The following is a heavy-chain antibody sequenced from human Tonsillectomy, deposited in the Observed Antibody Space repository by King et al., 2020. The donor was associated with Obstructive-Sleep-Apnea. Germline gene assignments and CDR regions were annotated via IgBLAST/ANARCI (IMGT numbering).Heavy chain of an antibody. Sequence: VQLVESGGGLVQPGRSLRLSCAASGFTFDDYAMHWVRQAPGKGLEWVSGISWNSGSIGHADSVKGRFTISRDNAKNSMYLQMNSLRAEDTALYYCAKGGGGEGQFDYWGQGTLVTVSS. CDR3: AKGGGGEGQFDY. V-gene: IGHV3-9*01. J-gene: IGHJ4*02. CDR1: GFTFDDYA. CDR2: ISWNSGSI. D-gene: IGHD3-16*01.